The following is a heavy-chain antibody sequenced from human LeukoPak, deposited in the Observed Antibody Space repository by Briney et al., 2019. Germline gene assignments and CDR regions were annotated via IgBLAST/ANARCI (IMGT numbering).Heavy chain of an antibody. CDR2: IYYSGST. V-gene: IGHV4-39*01. CDR1: GGSISSSSYY. Sequence: SETLSLTCTVSGGSISSSSYYWGWIRQPPGKGLEWIGSIYYSGSTYYNPSLKSRVTISVDTSKNQFSLKLSSVTAADTAVYYCARQPQRGRHSDYWGQGTLVTVSS. J-gene: IGHJ4*02. D-gene: IGHD2-2*01. CDR3: ARQPQRGRHSDY.